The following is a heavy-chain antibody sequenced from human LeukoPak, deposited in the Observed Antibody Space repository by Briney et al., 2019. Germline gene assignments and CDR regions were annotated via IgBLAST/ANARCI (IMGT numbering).Heavy chain of an antibody. Sequence: SETLSLTCSVSTDSTNTYYWTWIRNSPGKGLEWVGHSFHSGSTNYKPSFKSRVTISIDMSRNEFSLKLTSVTVADTAMYYCVRLRWELLAPYFDHWGQGAFVIVSS. V-gene: IGHV4-59*13. CDR1: TDSTNTYY. CDR3: VRLRWELLAPYFDH. D-gene: IGHD2-15*01. J-gene: IGHJ4*02. CDR2: SFHSGST.